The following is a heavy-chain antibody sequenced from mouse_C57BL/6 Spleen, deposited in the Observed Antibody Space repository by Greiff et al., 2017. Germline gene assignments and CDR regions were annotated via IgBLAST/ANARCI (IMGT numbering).Heavy chain of an antibody. V-gene: IGHV1-76*01. CDR1: GYTFTDYY. CDR2: IYPGSGNT. D-gene: IGHD1-1*01. CDR3: AREGLLRFAY. J-gene: IGHJ3*01. Sequence: QVQLKQSGAELVRPGASVKLSCKASGYTFTDYYINWVKQRPGQGLEWIARIYPGSGNTYYNEKFKGKATLTAEKSSSTAYMQLSSLTSEDSAVYFCAREGLLRFAYWGQGTLVTVSA.